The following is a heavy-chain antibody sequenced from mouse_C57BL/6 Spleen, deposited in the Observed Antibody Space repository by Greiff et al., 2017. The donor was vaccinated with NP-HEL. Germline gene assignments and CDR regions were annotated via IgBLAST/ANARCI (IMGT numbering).Heavy chain of an antibody. Sequence: VQLQQSGAELVKPGASVKLSCKASGYTFTEYTIHWVKQRSGQGLEWIGWFYPGSGSIKYNEKFKDKATLTADKSSITVYMELSRLTSEDSAVYFCAIHAVYYYGSSFPAWFAYWGQGTLVTVSA. CDR1: GYTFTEYT. J-gene: IGHJ3*01. CDR2: FYPGSGSI. D-gene: IGHD1-1*01. V-gene: IGHV1-62-2*01. CDR3: AIHAVYYYGSSFPAWFAY.